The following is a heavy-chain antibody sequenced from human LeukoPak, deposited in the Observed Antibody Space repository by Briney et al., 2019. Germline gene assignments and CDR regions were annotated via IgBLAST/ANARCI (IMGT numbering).Heavy chain of an antibody. CDR3: ARPGYRSRYFDY. Sequence: GESLKISCQGSGYSFTSHWINWVRQMPGKGIEWMGRIDPSDSYTNYSPSFQGHVTISADKSISTAYLQWSSLKASDTAMYYCARPGYRSRYFDYWGQGTLVTVSS. CDR2: IDPSDSYT. D-gene: IGHD6-19*01. CDR1: GYSFTSHW. V-gene: IGHV5-10-1*01. J-gene: IGHJ4*02.